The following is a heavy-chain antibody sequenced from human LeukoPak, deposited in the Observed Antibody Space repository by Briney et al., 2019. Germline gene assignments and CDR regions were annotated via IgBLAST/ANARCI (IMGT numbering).Heavy chain of an antibody. CDR2: IYPGDSDT. Sequence: GESLKISCKGSGHSFTSYWIGWVRQMPGKGLEWMGIIYPGDSDTRYSPSFQGQVTISADKSTNTAYLQWGSLKASDTAMYYCARHKGYYGSGTTGLDYWGQGTLVTVSS. V-gene: IGHV5-51*01. CDR1: GHSFTSYW. D-gene: IGHD3-10*01. J-gene: IGHJ4*02. CDR3: ARHKGYYGSGTTGLDY.